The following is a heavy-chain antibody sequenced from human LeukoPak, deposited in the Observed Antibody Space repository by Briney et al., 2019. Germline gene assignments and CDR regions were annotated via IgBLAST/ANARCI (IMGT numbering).Heavy chain of an antibody. CDR1: GGSISSGSYY. CDR3: ARIPTVTFFDY. Sequence: SETLSLTCTVSGGSISSGSYYWGWIRQPPGKGLEWIGSIYYSESTYQNPSLKSRVTISVDTSKNQFSLKLSSVTAADTAVYYCARIPTVTFFDYWGQGTLVTVSS. CDR2: IYYSEST. J-gene: IGHJ4*02. V-gene: IGHV4-39*07. D-gene: IGHD4-17*01.